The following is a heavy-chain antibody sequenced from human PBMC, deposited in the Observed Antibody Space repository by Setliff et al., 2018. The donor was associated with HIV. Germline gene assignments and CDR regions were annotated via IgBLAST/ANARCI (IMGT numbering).Heavy chain of an antibody. CDR1: GYTFTSYD. D-gene: IGHD2-15*01. CDR2: INAGNGNT. Sequence: ASVKVSCKASGYTFTSYDINWVRQATGQGLEWMGWINAGNGNTKYSQKFQGRVTITRDTSASTAYMELSSLRSEDTAVYYCARDPTVVMSYYYYGMDVWGQGTTVTVSS. J-gene: IGHJ6*02. CDR3: ARDPTVVMSYYYYGMDV. V-gene: IGHV1-3*01.